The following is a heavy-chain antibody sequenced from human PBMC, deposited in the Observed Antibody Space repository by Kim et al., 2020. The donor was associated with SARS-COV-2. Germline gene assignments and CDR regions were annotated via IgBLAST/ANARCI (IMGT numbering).Heavy chain of an antibody. Sequence: GGSLRLSCAASGFTFNNYAMHWVRQAPGKGLEWVSVITDDGGSPYYADSVQGRFTISRDNSKNTLYLQMNSLRAEDTAVYYCARDLLGRLPDGLDHWGQG. CDR2: ITDDGGSP. CDR3: ARDLLGRLPDGLDH. CDR1: GFTFNNYA. J-gene: IGHJ4*02. V-gene: IGHV3-30*04. D-gene: IGHD2-21*01.